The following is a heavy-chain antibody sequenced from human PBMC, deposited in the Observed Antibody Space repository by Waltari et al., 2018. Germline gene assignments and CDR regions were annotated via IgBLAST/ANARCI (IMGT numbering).Heavy chain of an antibody. CDR3: VKGGYIISDY. CDR1: AFTFNSVS. D-gene: IGHD3-22*01. Sequence: EVQLVESGGGLVKPGGSLTLSGEASAFTFNSVSMTWVRQAPGKGLEWLSTIASGSDYIFYAVSVRGRFTISRDNARSTVNLRMNSLRTEDTAVYYCVKGGYIISDYWGQGIQVIVSS. V-gene: IGHV3-21*02. J-gene: IGHJ4*02. CDR2: IASGSDYI.